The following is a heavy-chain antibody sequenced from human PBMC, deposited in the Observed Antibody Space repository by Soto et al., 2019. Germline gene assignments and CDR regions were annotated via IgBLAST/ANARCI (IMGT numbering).Heavy chain of an antibody. J-gene: IGHJ4*02. D-gene: IGHD6-13*01. Sequence: EVQLVESGGGLVKPGGSLRLSCAASGFTFSSYSMNWVRQAPGKGLEWVSSISSSSSYIYYADSVKGRFTISRDNAKNSLYLQMNSLRAEDTAVYYCARGGDSSSWFVPNWGQGTLVTVSS. CDR2: ISSSSSYI. V-gene: IGHV3-21*01. CDR3: ARGGDSSSWFVPN. CDR1: GFTFSSYS.